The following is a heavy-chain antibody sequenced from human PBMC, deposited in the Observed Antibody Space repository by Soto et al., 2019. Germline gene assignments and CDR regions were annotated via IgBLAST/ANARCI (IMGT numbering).Heavy chain of an antibody. Sequence: PGGSLRLSCAAAGFTFRNAWINWVRQAPGKGLEWVGRIKSKTDGGTADYAAPVKGRFAVSRDDSRNMVYLQMNSLKTEDTGRYYCTTDSYSSIPVVRFDSWGPGTVVTVS. J-gene: IGHJ4*02. CDR1: GFTFRNAW. V-gene: IGHV3-15*07. CDR2: IKSKTDGGTA. D-gene: IGHD1-26*01. CDR3: TTDSYSSIPVVRFDS.